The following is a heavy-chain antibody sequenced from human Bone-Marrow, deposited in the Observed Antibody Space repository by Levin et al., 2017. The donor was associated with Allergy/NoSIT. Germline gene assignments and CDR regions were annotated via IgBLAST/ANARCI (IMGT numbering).Heavy chain of an antibody. CDR1: GGTFSSYA. V-gene: IGHV1-69*13. J-gene: IGHJ4*02. Sequence: GASVKVSCKASGGTFSSYAISWVRQAPGQGLEWMGGIIPIFGTANYAQKFQGRVTITADESTSTAYMELSSLRSEDTAVYYCVIGASSKLGVYNGNGVFDYWGQGTLVTVSS. CDR2: IIPIFGTA. D-gene: IGHD1-1*01. CDR3: VIGASSKLGVYNGNGVFDY.